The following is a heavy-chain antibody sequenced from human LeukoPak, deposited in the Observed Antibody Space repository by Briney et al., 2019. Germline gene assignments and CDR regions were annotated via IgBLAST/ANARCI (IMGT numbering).Heavy chain of an antibody. CDR1: GFTFNNAW. V-gene: IGHV3-15*01. D-gene: IGHD1-26*01. CDR3: VTPLRWEVHRDY. CDR2: IKCKAESGTT. Sequence: GGSLRLSCAASGFTFNNAWMTWVRQAPGKGLEWTGLIKCKAESGTTEYAAPVKGRFTISRDDSEDTLYLQMNSLNTEDTAVYYCVTPLRWEVHRDYWGQGALVTVSS. J-gene: IGHJ4*02.